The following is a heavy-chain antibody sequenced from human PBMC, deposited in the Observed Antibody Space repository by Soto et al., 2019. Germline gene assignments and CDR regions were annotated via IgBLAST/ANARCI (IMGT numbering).Heavy chain of an antibody. CDR1: GFTFSRDW. V-gene: IGHV3-74*01. CDR3: ARGVPGYYAVDV. CDR2: LNSGGTTA. Sequence: GGSLRLSCAASGFTFSRDWMHWVRQAPGKGLMWISRLNSGGTTANYAVSVSGRFTISRDNAKNTLYLQLNSLSDEDTAVYYCARGVPGYYAVDVWGQGTTVTVSS. J-gene: IGHJ6*02.